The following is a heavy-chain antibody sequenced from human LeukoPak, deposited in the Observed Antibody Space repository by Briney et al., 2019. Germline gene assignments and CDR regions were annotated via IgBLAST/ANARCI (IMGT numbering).Heavy chain of an antibody. V-gene: IGHV3-53*01. CDR3: ARWGDYGSFDY. D-gene: IGHD4/OR15-4a*01. Sequence: TGGSLRLSCAASGFTVSTNYMSWVRQAPGKGLEWDSVIYSGSTTYYPDSGKGGFTISRDNSKNTLYLQMNSLRAEDTAVYYCARWGDYGSFDYWGQGTLVTVSS. J-gene: IGHJ4*02. CDR2: IYSGSTT. CDR1: GFTVSTNY.